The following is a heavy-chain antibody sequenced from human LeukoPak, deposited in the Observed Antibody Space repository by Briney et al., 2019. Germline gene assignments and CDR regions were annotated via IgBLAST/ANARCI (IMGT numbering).Heavy chain of an antibody. J-gene: IGHJ4*02. D-gene: IGHD6-19*01. CDR1: GFTFSSYA. Sequence: GGSLRLSCAASGFTFSSYAMSWVRQAPGKGLEWVSAISGSGGSTYYADSVKGRFTISRDNSKNTLYLQMNSLRAEDRAVYYCVNLGKAGTPPGYWGQGTLVTVSS. CDR2: ISGSGGST. CDR3: VNLGKAGTPPGY. V-gene: IGHV3-23*01.